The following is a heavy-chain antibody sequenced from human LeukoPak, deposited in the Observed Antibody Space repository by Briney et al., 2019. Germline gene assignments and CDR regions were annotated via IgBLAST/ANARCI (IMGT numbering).Heavy chain of an antibody. Sequence: AASVKVSCKASGYTFTSYGISWVRQAPGQGLEWMGWISAYNGNTNYAQKLQGRVTMTTDTSTSTAYTELTSLRSDDTAVYYCARDKAISSGWSYYYYYYGMDVWGQGTTVTVSS. CDR3: ARDKAISSGWSYYYYYYGMDV. CDR1: GYTFTSYG. D-gene: IGHD6-19*01. J-gene: IGHJ6*02. CDR2: ISAYNGNT. V-gene: IGHV1-18*01.